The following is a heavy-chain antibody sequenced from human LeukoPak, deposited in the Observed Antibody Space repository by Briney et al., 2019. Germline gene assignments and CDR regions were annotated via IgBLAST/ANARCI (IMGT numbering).Heavy chain of an antibody. D-gene: IGHD3-3*01. CDR1: GFTFSSYE. Sequence: PGGSLRLSCAASGFTFSSYEMNWVRQAPGKGLEWVAVISYDGSNKYYADSVKGRFTISRDNSKNTLYLQMSSLRAEDTAVYYCARGHDFWSGYLDYWGQGTLVTVSS. CDR3: ARGHDFWSGYLDY. CDR2: ISYDGSNK. J-gene: IGHJ4*02. V-gene: IGHV3-30*04.